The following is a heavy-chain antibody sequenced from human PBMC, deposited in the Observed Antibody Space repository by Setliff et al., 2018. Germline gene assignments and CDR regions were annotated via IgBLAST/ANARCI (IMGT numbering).Heavy chain of an antibody. CDR2: IIHSGST. CDR3: ARYDSSGYSENNYFKN. V-gene: IGHV4-34*12. Sequence: SETLSLTCAVYVGSFSGYYWSWIRQPPGKRLEWIGEIIHSGSTNYNPSLKSRVTISMDTSKNQFSLMLYSVTAADTAIYYCARYDSSGYSENNYFKNWGQGTLVTVSS. J-gene: IGHJ4*02. D-gene: IGHD3-22*01. CDR1: VGSFSGYY.